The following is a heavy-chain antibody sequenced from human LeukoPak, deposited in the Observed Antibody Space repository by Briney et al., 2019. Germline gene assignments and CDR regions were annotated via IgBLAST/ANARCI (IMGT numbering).Heavy chain of an antibody. CDR1: EFTFDDYA. J-gene: IGHJ4*02. CDR2: ISWNSGSI. CDR3: AKGGITMITSDYFDY. V-gene: IGHV3-9*01. D-gene: IGHD3-22*01. Sequence: GRSLRLSCAASEFTFDDYAMHWVRQAPGKGLEWVSGISWNSGSIGYADSVKGRFTISRDNAKNSLYLQMNSLRAEDTALYYCAKGGITMITSDYFDYWGQGTLVTVSS.